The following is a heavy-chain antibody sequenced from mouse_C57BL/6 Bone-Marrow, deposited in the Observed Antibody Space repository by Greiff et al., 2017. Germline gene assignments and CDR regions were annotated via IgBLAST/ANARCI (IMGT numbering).Heavy chain of an antibody. CDR2: INYDGSST. D-gene: IGHD2-3*01. Sequence: EVKLEESEGGLVQPGSSMKLSCTASGFTFSDYYMAWVRQVPEKGLEWVANINYDGSSTYYLDSLKSRFIISRDNAKNILYLQMSSLKSEDTATYYCARDGYYVFWYFDVWGTGTTVTVSS. V-gene: IGHV5-16*01. CDR3: ARDGYYVFWYFDV. CDR1: GFTFSDYY. J-gene: IGHJ1*03.